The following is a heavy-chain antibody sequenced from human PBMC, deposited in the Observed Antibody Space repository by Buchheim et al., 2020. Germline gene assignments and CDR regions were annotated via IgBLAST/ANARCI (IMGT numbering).Heavy chain of an antibody. Sequence: EVLLVQSGAEVKKPGESLRISCEGSGYIFSSYWITWVRQMPGKGLEWMGRIDPSDSYTTYGESFQGHVTISVDKSISTAYLQCSSLKASDTAIYYCASYSSTGYYYYGMDVWGQGTT. D-gene: IGHD6-19*01. J-gene: IGHJ6*02. CDR3: ASYSSTGYYYYGMDV. CDR2: IDPSDSYT. CDR1: GYIFSSYW. V-gene: IGHV5-10-1*03.